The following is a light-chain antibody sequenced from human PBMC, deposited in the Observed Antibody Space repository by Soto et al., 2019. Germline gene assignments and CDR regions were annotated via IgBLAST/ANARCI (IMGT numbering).Light chain of an antibody. V-gene: IGLV1-40*01. J-gene: IGLJ2*01. Sequence: QSVLTQPPSVSGAPGERVTISCTGSSSDIGAGYRVRWYQQVPETAPKLLIYDNTNRPSGVSVRFSGSKSGTSASLAISGLQAEDEADYYCQSFDKYLSAVVFGGGTKVTVL. CDR2: DNT. CDR3: QSFDKYLSAVV. CDR1: SSDIGAGYR.